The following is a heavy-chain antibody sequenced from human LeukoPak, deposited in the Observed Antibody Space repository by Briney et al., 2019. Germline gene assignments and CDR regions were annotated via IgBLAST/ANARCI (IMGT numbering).Heavy chain of an antibody. J-gene: IGHJ4*02. V-gene: IGHV4-39*07. CDR2: IYYSGGT. CDR1: GGSISSSSYY. D-gene: IGHD2-2*01. Sequence: SETLSLTCTVSGGSISSSSYYWGWIRQPPGKGLEWIGSIYYSGGTYYNPSLKSRVTISVDTSKNQFSLKLSSVTAADTAVYYCARVSTTFDYWGQGTLVTVSS. CDR3: ARVSTTFDY.